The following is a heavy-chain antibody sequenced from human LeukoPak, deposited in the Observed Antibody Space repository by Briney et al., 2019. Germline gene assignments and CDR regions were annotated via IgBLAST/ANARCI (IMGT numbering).Heavy chain of an antibody. D-gene: IGHD3-3*01. CDR1: GYTFTSYD. J-gene: IGHJ4*02. CDR3: AAHYDFWSGDFDY. V-gene: IGHV1-8*03. CDR2: MNPNSGNT. Sequence: HGASVKVSCKASGYTFTSYDIDWVRQATRQGLEWMGWMNPNSGNTGYAQKFQGRVTITRNTSISTAYMELSSLRSEDTAVYYCAAHYDFWSGDFDYWGQGTLVTVSS.